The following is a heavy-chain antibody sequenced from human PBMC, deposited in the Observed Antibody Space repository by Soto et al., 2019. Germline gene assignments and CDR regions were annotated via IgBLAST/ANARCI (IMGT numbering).Heavy chain of an antibody. D-gene: IGHD6-13*01. J-gene: IGHJ4*02. Sequence: SVKVSCKASGGTFSSCAISWVRQAPGQGLGWMGGIIPIFGTANYAQKFQGRVTITADESTSTAYMELSSLRSEDTAVYYCARGPRPQSDHSSWSTGPPFDYWGQGTLVTVSS. CDR1: GGTFSSCA. CDR2: IIPIFGTA. V-gene: IGHV1-69*13. CDR3: ARGPRPQSDHSSWSTGPPFDY.